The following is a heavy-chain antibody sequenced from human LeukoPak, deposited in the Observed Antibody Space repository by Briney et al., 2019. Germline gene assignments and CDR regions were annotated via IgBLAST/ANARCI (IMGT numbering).Heavy chain of an antibody. CDR3: ARGSGWLPNS. Sequence: PSETLSLTCTVSGGSISGYYWNWIRQPPGKGLEWIGYIYYSGSTNYNPSLKSRVTISIDTSKDQFSLKLRSVTAADTAVYYCARGSGWLPNSWGQRALVTVSS. D-gene: IGHD6-13*01. CDR1: GGSISGYY. V-gene: IGHV4-59*01. J-gene: IGHJ4*02. CDR2: IYYSGST.